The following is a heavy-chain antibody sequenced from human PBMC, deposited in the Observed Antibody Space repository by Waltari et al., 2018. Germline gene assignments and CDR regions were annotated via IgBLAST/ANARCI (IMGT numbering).Heavy chain of an antibody. Sequence: QVQLQESGPGLVKPSETLSLTCTVSGGSISSYYWSWIRQPPGKGLEWIGYIYYSGSTNNDPSHKSRVTISVDTSKNQFSLKLSSVTAADTAVYYCARDGGAAAGTRWFDPWGQGTLVTVSS. CDR1: GGSISSYY. J-gene: IGHJ5*02. V-gene: IGHV4-59*01. CDR3: ARDGGAAAGTRWFDP. D-gene: IGHD6-13*01. CDR2: IYYSGST.